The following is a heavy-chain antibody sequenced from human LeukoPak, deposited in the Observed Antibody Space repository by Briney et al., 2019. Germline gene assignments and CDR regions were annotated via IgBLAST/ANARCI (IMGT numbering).Heavy chain of an antibody. V-gene: IGHV1-46*01. CDR3: ALIADLGATRPDY. CDR1: GYTFTSYY. D-gene: IGHD1-26*01. J-gene: IGHJ4*02. CDR2: INPSGGST. Sequence: GATVKGSCKASGYTFTSYYMHWVRQAPGQGLEWMGIINPSGGSTSYAQKFQGRFTMTRDTSTSTVYMELSSLRSEDTAVYYCALIADLGATRPDYWGQGTLVTVSS.